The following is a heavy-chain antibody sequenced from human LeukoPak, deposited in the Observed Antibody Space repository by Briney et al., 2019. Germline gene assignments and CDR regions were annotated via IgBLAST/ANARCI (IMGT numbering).Heavy chain of an antibody. Sequence: PGGSLRLSCAASGFTFDSYAMSWVRQAPGKGLEWVSGISGSGDSTSYADSVEGRFTISRDNSKNTLFLQMNSLRAEDTAVYYCAKHFDNSAGKDFFDYWGQGTLVTVSS. CDR3: AKHFDNSAGKDFFDY. J-gene: IGHJ4*02. CDR2: ISGSGDST. D-gene: IGHD6-19*01. V-gene: IGHV3-23*01. CDR1: GFTFDSYA.